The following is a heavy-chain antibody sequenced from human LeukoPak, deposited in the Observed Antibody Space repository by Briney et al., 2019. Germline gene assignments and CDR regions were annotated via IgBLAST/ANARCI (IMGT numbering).Heavy chain of an antibody. CDR3: ARVAFWSGYYTHFDY. V-gene: IGHV4-4*07. Sequence: NSSETLSLTCTVSGGSISGYYWSWIRQPAGKALEWIGRIYSTGSTHYNPSLKSRVTMSVDTSKNQFSLKLSSVTAADAAVYYCARVAFWSGYYTHFDYWGQGTLVTVSS. D-gene: IGHD3-3*01. CDR1: GGSISGYY. CDR2: IYSTGST. J-gene: IGHJ4*02.